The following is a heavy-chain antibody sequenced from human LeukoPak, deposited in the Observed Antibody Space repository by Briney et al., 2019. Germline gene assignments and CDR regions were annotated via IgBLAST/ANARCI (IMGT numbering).Heavy chain of an antibody. V-gene: IGHV1-69*04. CDR1: GGTFSSYA. J-gene: IGHJ3*02. CDR3: ARGLEVVVTALGAFDI. CDR2: IIPILGIA. D-gene: IGHD2-21*02. Sequence: SVKVSCKASGGTFSSYAISWVRQAPGQGLEWMGRIIPILGIANYAQKFQGRVTITADKSTSTAYMELSSLRSEDTAVYYCARGLEVVVTALGAFDIWGQGTMVTVSS.